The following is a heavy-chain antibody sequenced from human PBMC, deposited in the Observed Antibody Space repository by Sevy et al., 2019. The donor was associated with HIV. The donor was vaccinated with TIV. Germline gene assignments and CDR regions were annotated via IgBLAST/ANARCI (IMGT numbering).Heavy chain of an antibody. D-gene: IGHD3-10*01. J-gene: IGHJ3*02. Sequence: ASVKVSCKASGYTFTSYGISWARQAPGRGLEWMGWISAYNGNTNYAQKLQGRVTMTTDTSTSTAYMELRSLRSDDTAVYYCARDITMVRGVWVEVGAFDIWGQGTMVTVSS. CDR1: GYTFTSYG. CDR3: ARDITMVRGVWVEVGAFDI. CDR2: ISAYNGNT. V-gene: IGHV1-18*01.